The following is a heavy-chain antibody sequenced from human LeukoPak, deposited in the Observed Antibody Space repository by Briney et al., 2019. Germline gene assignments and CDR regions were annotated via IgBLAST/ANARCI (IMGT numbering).Heavy chain of an antibody. CDR2: ISSSSSTI. J-gene: IGHJ4*02. V-gene: IGHV3-48*02. CDR1: GFTFSSYN. CDR3: AREAAL. D-gene: IGHD2-15*01. Sequence: GGSLRLSCAASGFTFSSYNMNWVRQAPGKGLEWISYISSSSSTIYYADSVKGRFTISRDNAKSSLYLQMNSLRDDDTAVYYCAREAALGGQGTLVTVSS.